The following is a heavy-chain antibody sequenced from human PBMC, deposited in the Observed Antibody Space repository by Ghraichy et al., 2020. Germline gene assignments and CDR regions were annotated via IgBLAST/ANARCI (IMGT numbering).Heavy chain of an antibody. D-gene: IGHD3-9*01. J-gene: IGHJ4*02. CDR1: GYTFTGHY. Sequence: ASVKVYCKTSGYTFTGHYMHWVRQAPGQGLEWMGWINPNNGGTNYAQKFQGRVTMTRDTSISTAYMELSSLTSDDTAVYYCGRDHDILRGLGLTEAYWGQGTLVTVSS. V-gene: IGHV1-2*02. CDR3: GRDHDILRGLGLTEAY. CDR2: INPNNGGT.